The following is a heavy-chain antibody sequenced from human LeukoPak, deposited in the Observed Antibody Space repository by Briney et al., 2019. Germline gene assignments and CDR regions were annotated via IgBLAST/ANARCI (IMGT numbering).Heavy chain of an antibody. J-gene: IGHJ4*02. Sequence: GGSLRLSCAVSGITLSSYGMSWVRQAPGKGLEWVAGISGSGGGTNYADSVKGRVTISRDNPKNTLYLQMNSLRAEDTAVYFCAKRGVVIRVILVGFHKEAYYFDSWGQGALVTVSS. CDR2: ISGSGGGT. D-gene: IGHD3-22*01. CDR3: AKRGVVIRVILVGFHKEAYYFDS. V-gene: IGHV3-23*01. CDR1: GITLSSYG.